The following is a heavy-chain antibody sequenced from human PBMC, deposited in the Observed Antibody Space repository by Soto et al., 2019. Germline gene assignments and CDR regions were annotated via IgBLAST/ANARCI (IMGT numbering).Heavy chain of an antibody. CDR3: TTRGNYYYYYGIDA. CDR1: GFSFSHAW. Sequence: PGGSLRLSCAAAGFSFSHAWMTWVRQAPGKGLEWVGHISSRVHGATADYAAPVKGGFTISRDDSESTLYLEMNSLKTEDTGIYYCTTRGNYYYYYGIDAWGQGTTVTVSS. D-gene: IGHD3-10*01. V-gene: IGHV3-15*01. CDR2: ISSRVHGATA. J-gene: IGHJ6*02.